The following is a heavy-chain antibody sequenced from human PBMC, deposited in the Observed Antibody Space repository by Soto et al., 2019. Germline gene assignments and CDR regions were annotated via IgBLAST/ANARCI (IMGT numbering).Heavy chain of an antibody. V-gene: IGHV3-33*01. CDR3: ARDWGQQPDY. D-gene: IGHD6-13*01. J-gene: IGHJ4*02. Sequence: QVQLVESGGGVVQPGRSLRVSCAASGFTFSSYGMHWVRQAPGKGLEWVAVIWYDGSNKHYADSVKGRFTISRDNSKKTLYLQMNSLRAEDTAVYYCARDWGQQPDYWGQGTLVTVSS. CDR1: GFTFSSYG. CDR2: IWYDGSNK.